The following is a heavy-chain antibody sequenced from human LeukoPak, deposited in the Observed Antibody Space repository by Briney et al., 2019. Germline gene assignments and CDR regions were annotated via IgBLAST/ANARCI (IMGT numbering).Heavy chain of an antibody. Sequence: PGGSLRLPCAASGFTFSSYGMHWVRQAPGKGLEWVAVISYDGSNKYCADSVKGRFTISRDNSKNTLYLQMNSLRAEDTAVYYCTTEYNFNYYDSSGYYYWGQGTLVTVSS. D-gene: IGHD3-22*01. J-gene: IGHJ4*02. CDR1: GFTFSSYG. CDR2: ISYDGSNK. CDR3: TTEYNFNYYDSSGYYY. V-gene: IGHV3-30*03.